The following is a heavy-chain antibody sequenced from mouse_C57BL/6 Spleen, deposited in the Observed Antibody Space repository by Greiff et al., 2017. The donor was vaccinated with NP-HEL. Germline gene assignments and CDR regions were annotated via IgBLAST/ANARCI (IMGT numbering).Heavy chain of an antibody. Sequence: EVQLQQSGPELVKPGASVKISCKASGYTFTDYYMNWVKQSHGKSLEWIGDINPNNGGTSYNQKFKGKATLTVDKSSSTAYMELRSLTSDDSAVYYCARWTLRYEAMDYWGQGTSVTVSS. CDR2: INPNNGGT. D-gene: IGHD1-1*01. CDR3: ARWTLRYEAMDY. J-gene: IGHJ4*01. V-gene: IGHV1-26*01. CDR1: GYTFTDYY.